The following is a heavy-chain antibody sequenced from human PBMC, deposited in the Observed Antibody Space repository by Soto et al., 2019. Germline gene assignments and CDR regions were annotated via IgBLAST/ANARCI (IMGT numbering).Heavy chain of an antibody. Sequence: GGSLRLSCAASGFTFSSYAMSWVRQAPGKGLEWVSAISGSGGSTYYADSVKGRFTISRDNSKNTLYLQMNSLRAEDTAVYYCAKEFRYFDWLSSYYFCYWGQGTLVTVSS. CDR1: GFTFSSYA. V-gene: IGHV3-23*01. CDR2: ISGSGGST. D-gene: IGHD3-9*01. J-gene: IGHJ4*02. CDR3: AKEFRYFDWLSSYYFCY.